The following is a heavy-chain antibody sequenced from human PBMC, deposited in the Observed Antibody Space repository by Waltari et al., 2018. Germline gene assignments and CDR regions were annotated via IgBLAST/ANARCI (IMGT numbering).Heavy chain of an antibody. J-gene: IGHJ6*02. CDR3: AREMQEGYSVHYYYYYGMDV. D-gene: IGHD5-18*01. CDR2: MSRCCGTI. Sequence: EVQLVESGGGLVQPGGSLRLSCAASGFTFSSYEMNWVRQAPGRGLEWFSHMSRCCGTIRDAVAGKGRFTISKDNAKNSLYLQMNSLRAEDTAVYYCAREMQEGYSVHYYYYYGMDVWGQGTTVTVSS. CDR1: GFTFSSYE. V-gene: IGHV3-48*03.